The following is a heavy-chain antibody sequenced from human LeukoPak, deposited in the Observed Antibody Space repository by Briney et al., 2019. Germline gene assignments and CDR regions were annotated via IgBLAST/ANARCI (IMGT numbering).Heavy chain of an antibody. CDR3: ARYKNGDYFDY. CDR1: GFPFSSNT. D-gene: IGHD2-8*01. V-gene: IGHV3-21*01. Sequence: GGSLRLSCAASGFPFSSNTMNWVRQAPGKGLEWVSSISGSSAYKYYADSVKGRFTISRDNAKNSPYLQMDSLRAEDTAVYYCARYKNGDYFDYWGQGTLVTVSS. J-gene: IGHJ4*02. CDR2: ISGSSAYK.